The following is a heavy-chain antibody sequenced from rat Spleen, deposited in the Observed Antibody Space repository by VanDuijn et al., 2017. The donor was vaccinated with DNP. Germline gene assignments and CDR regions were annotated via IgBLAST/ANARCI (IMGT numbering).Heavy chain of an antibody. CDR3: TTLGAIYVMDA. Sequence: EVQLVESGGGLVQPGRSLKLSCAASGFTFSNYDMAWVRQAPTKALEWVASISPSGGSTYYRDSVKGRFTVSRHNAKSTLYLQMDSLRSEDTATYYCTTLGAIYVMDAWGQGASVTVSS. CDR1: GFTFSNYD. J-gene: IGHJ4*01. V-gene: IGHV5-27*01. D-gene: IGHD1-2*01. CDR2: ISPSGGST.